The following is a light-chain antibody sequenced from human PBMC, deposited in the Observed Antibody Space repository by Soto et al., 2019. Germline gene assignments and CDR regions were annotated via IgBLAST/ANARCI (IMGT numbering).Light chain of an antibody. CDR3: HQYYSYPFT. CDR2: KTS. J-gene: IGKJ5*01. CDR1: QSFSNF. Sequence: DIQMTQSPSTLSASVGDSATITCRASQSFSNFLAWFQQKPGKAPKLLIFKTSSLQSGVPSRFSGSGSGTEFTLTISSLQPGDFATYYCHQYYSYPFTFGQGTRLEIK. V-gene: IGKV1-5*03.